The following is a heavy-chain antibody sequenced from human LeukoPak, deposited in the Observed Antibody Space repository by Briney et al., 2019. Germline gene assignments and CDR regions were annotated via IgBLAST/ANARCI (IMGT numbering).Heavy chain of an antibody. Sequence: GGSLRLSCAASGFTFSSYSMNWVRQAPGKGLEWVSSISSSSSYIYYADSVKGRFTISRDNAKNSLYLQMSNLRAEDTAVYYCARGGELLRPADYWGQGTLVTVSS. CDR1: GFTFSSYS. D-gene: IGHD3-16*01. J-gene: IGHJ4*02. CDR2: ISSSSSYI. CDR3: ARGGELLRPADY. V-gene: IGHV3-21*01.